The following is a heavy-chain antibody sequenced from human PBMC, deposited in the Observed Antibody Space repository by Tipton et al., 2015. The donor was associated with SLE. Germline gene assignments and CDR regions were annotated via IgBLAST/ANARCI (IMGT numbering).Heavy chain of an antibody. Sequence: TLFLTCAVYGGDFSGYYWSWIRQPPGKGLEWIGRIYHSGSTYYNPSLKSRVTISVDTSKNQFSLKLSSVTAADTAVYYCARVGGVLACLEYRSQGTLVPVSS. J-gene: IGHJ4*02. CDR2: IYHSGST. V-gene: IGHV4-34*01. D-gene: IGHD3-16*01. CDR3: ARVGGVLACLEY. CDR1: GGDFSGYY.